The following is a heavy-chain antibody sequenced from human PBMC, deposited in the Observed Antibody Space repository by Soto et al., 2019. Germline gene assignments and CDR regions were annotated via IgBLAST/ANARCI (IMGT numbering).Heavy chain of an antibody. V-gene: IGHV3-23*01. D-gene: IGHD3-10*01. Sequence: GGSLRLSCAASGFTFSSYAMSWVRQAPGKGLEWVSAISGSGGSTYYADSVKGRFTISRDNSKNTLYLQMNSLRAEDTAVYYCAKDPRVRGVIGRGDAFDIWGQGTMVTVSS. J-gene: IGHJ3*02. CDR1: GFTFSSYA. CDR3: AKDPRVRGVIGRGDAFDI. CDR2: ISGSGGST.